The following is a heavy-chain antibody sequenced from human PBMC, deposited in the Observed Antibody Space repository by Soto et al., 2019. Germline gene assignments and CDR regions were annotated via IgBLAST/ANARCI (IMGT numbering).Heavy chain of an antibody. V-gene: IGHV4-39*01. Sequence: ASETLSLTCTVSGGSISTSTFFWTCIRQPPGRGPEWMGSINYSGTTYYTSSLRSRMTISVDTSKNQFSLKMSSVTAADTAVYYCARLIHCFTSGCYFDYWGQGILGSRSS. CDR2: INYSGTT. J-gene: IGHJ4*02. CDR1: GGSISTSTFF. D-gene: IGHD2-15*01. CDR3: ARLIHCFTSGCYFDY.